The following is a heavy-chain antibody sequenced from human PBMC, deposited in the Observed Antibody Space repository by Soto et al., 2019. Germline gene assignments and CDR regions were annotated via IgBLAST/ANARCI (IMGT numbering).Heavy chain of an antibody. J-gene: IGHJ4*02. CDR1: GFPFNTYG. CDR2: ISNDGTNT. V-gene: IGHV3-30*18. D-gene: IGHD3-3*01. Sequence: PGGSLRLSCAASGFPFNTYGMHWVRQTPGKGLEWLAVISNDGTNTYYADSVKGRFTISRDNYRDFVYLEISSLTGDDAAVYYCAKDFERSAFDHWGQGTPVTVSS. CDR3: AKDFERSAFDH.